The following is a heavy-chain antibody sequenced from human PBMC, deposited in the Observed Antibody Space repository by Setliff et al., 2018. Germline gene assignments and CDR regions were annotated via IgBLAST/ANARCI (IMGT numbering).Heavy chain of an antibody. CDR1: GGSINSATNH. J-gene: IGHJ5*02. CDR3: ARERTIFGILVISGWFDP. D-gene: IGHD3-3*01. CDR2: IYTTGST. V-gene: IGHV4-61*02. Sequence: TSETLSLTCTVSGGSINSATNHWNWIRQPAGAGLEWVGRIYTTGSTSYNPSLKSRLTISIDTSKNQFSLRLTSVTAADTAVYFCARERTIFGILVISGWFDPWGQGTVVTVSS.